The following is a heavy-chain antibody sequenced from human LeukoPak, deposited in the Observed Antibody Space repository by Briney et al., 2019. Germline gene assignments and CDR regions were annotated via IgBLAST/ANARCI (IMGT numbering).Heavy chain of an antibody. CDR2: IYTSGST. V-gene: IGHV4-4*07. CDR3: AREPVVPAAIWAYYFDY. CDR1: GGSISSYY. D-gene: IGHD2-2*01. Sequence: SETLSLTCTVSGGSISSYYWSWIRQPAGKGLEWIGRIYTSGSTNYNPSLKSRVTMSVDTSKNQFSLKLSSVTAADTAVYYCAREPVVPAAIWAYYFDYWGQGTLVTVSS. J-gene: IGHJ4*02.